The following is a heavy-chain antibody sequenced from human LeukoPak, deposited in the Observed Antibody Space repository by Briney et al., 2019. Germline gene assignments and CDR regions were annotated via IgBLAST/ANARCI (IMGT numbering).Heavy chain of an antibody. Sequence: SVKVSCKASGGTFSTYAISWVRQAPGQGLEWMGGIIPILGIANYAQKFQGRVTITADKSTSTAYMELSSLRSEDTAVYYCARAGGYCSGGSCYSVYYYGMDVWGQGTTVTVSS. D-gene: IGHD2-15*01. CDR1: GGTFSTYA. CDR3: ARAGGYCSGGSCYSVYYYGMDV. V-gene: IGHV1-69*10. J-gene: IGHJ6*02. CDR2: IIPILGIA.